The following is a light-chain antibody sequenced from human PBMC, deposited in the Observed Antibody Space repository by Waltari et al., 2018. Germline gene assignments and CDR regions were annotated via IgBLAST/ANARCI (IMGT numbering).Light chain of an antibody. Sequence: EFVLTQSPGTLSLSPGQRATLSCRASRRVSSTYLAWYQQKPGQAPRLLISGASRRATGIPDRFSGSGSGTDFTLTISRLEPEDSAVYFCQQYVGAPRTFGQGTKVEIK. CDR3: QQYVGAPRT. CDR2: GAS. J-gene: IGKJ1*01. CDR1: RRVSSTY. V-gene: IGKV3-20*01.